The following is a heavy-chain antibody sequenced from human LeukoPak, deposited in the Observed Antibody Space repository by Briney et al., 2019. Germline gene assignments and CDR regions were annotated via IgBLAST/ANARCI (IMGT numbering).Heavy chain of an antibody. CDR1: GFTFSSYA. V-gene: IGHV3-23*01. D-gene: IGHD3-22*01. Sequence: PGGSLRLSCAASGFTFSSYAMSWVRQAPGKGLEWVSSISGSGGSTYYADSVKGRFTISRDNSKNTLYLQMTSLRAEDTAVDYCAKDRYYHRDSHYVIIDYWGQGTLVTVSS. CDR3: AKDRYYHRDSHYVIIDY. CDR2: ISGSGGST. J-gene: IGHJ4*02.